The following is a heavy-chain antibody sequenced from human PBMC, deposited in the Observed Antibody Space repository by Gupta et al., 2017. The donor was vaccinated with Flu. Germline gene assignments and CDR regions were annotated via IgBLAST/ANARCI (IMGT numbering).Heavy chain of an antibody. V-gene: IGHV3-48*03. J-gene: IGHJ2*01. D-gene: IGHD2-21*01. Sequence: EVQLVESGGALVQPGGSLRLSCAASGFTLSRYELNWVRQAPGKGLEWVSDITTSGSTIYYADSVKGRFTISRDNAKNSLYLQMNRLRVEDTAVYYCARDHWVAGDNWYFDLWGRGTLVTVSS. CDR1: GFTLSRYE. CDR3: ARDHWVAGDNWYFDL. CDR2: ITTSGSTI.